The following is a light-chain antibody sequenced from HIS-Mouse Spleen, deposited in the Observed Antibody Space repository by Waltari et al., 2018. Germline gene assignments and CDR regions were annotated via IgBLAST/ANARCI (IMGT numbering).Light chain of an antibody. V-gene: IGLV3-9*01. Sequence: SYELTQPLSVSVALGQTARITCGGNNIGRKNVHWYQQKPGQAPVLVIYRDSNRPSGIPERFSGSNSGNTATPTISRAQAGDEADYYCQVWDSSTWVFGGGTKLTVL. CDR2: RDS. J-gene: IGLJ3*02. CDR1: NIGRKN. CDR3: QVWDSSTWV.